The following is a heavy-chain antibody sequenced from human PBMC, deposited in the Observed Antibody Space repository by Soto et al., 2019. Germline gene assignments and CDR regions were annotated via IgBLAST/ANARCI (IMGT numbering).Heavy chain of an antibody. CDR1: GFMFSAYA. J-gene: IGHJ4*01. V-gene: IGHV3-30*04. Sequence: GGSLRLSCAASGFMFSAYAMLWVRQAPGKGLEWVAAISYDGTNKYYADSIKGRFTIPRDNSANTLFLQVNSLRREDTAMYYCARDPSPYTSGWYGIDFWGHGTLVTVSS. D-gene: IGHD6-19*01. CDR3: ARDPSPYTSGWYGIDF. CDR2: ISYDGTNK.